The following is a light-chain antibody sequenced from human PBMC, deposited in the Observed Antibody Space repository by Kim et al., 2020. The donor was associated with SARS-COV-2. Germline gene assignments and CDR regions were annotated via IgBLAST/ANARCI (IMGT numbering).Light chain of an antibody. CDR3: QQSGT. CDR1: QSVSSSY. V-gene: IGKV3-20*01. J-gene: IGKJ4*01. CDR2: GAS. Sequence: TLSLSPGERATLSCRASQSVSSSYLAWYQQKPGQAPRLLIYGASSRATGIPDRFSGSGSGTDFTLTISRLEPEDFAVYYCQQSGTFGGGTKVDIK.